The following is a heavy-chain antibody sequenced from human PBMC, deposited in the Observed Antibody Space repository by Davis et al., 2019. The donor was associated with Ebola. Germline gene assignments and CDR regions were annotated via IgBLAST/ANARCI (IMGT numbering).Heavy chain of an antibody. J-gene: IGHJ4*02. Sequence: PGGSLRLSCAASGFTFSSYWIHWVRQAPGKGLVWVSRINTDGSRTRDAASVKGRFTISIDNAKNTLYLQMNSLRAEDTAVYYCARVLSYCSGGSCPGGSDHWGQGTLVTVSS. CDR2: INTDGSRT. D-gene: IGHD2-15*01. CDR1: GFTFSSYW. CDR3: ARVLSYCSGGSCPGGSDH. V-gene: IGHV3-74*01.